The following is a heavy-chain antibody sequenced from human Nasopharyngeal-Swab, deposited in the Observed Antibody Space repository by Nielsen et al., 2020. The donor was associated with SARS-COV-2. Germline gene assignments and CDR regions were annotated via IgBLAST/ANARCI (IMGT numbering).Heavy chain of an antibody. CDR1: GFTFSSYA. Sequence: GSLRLSCAASGFTFSSYAMSWVRQAPGKGLEWVSAISGSGGSTYYADSVKGRFTISRDSSRKTLYLQMNSLRAEDTAVYYCAKSLYGDYVDGFDIWGQGTMVTVSS. CDR2: ISGSGGST. J-gene: IGHJ3*02. V-gene: IGHV3-23*01. CDR3: AKSLYGDYVDGFDI. D-gene: IGHD4-17*01.